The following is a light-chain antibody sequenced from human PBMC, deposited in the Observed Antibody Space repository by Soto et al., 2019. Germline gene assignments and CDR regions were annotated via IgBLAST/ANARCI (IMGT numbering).Light chain of an antibody. CDR3: CSYTSSNTVV. Sequence: QSALTQPASVSGSPGQSITISCTGSSSALGSYRLVSWYQHHPGKVPKLIIYEGSKRPSGVSNRFSGSEPGNTASLTISGLQAEDEADYYCCSYTSSNTVVFGGGTKVTVL. CDR1: SSALGSYRL. J-gene: IGLJ2*01. CDR2: EGS. V-gene: IGLV2-14*02.